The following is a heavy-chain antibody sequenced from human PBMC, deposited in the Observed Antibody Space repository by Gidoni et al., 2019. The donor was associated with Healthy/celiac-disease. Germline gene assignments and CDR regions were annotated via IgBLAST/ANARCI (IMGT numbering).Heavy chain of an antibody. CDR3: AKAILGYCSSSSCYSGWFDP. J-gene: IGHJ5*02. CDR1: GGTFSSYA. CDR2: IIPMFGTA. V-gene: IGHV1-69*01. Sequence: QVQLVQSGAEVKKPESSVKVSCKASGGTFSSYAISWVRQAPGQGLEWMGGIIPMFGTANYAQKFQGRVTITADESTSTAYMELSSRRSEDTAVYYCAKAILGYCSSSSCYSGWFDPWGQGTLVTVSS. D-gene: IGHD2-15*01.